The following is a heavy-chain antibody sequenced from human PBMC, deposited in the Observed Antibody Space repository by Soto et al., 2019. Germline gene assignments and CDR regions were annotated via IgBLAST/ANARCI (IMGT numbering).Heavy chain of an antibody. J-gene: IGHJ4*02. Sequence: SETLSLTCAVSGGSISSCGYSWSWIRQPPGKGLEWIGYIYHSGSTYHNPSLKSRVTISVDRSKNQFSLKLSSVAAADTAVYYCARALYGDYAMFDYWGQGTLVTVSS. CDR2: IYHSGST. D-gene: IGHD4-17*01. V-gene: IGHV4-30-2*01. CDR3: ARALYGDYAMFDY. CDR1: GGSISSCGYS.